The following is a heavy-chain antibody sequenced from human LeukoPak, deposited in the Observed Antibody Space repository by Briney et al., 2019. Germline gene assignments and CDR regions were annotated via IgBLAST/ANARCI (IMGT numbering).Heavy chain of an antibody. CDR2: TRGKANSYTT. J-gene: IGHJ4*02. CDR3: ADLDYDY. V-gene: IGHV3-72*01. CDR1: GFTFSDHY. Sequence: GGSLRLSCAASGFTFSDHYIDWVRQAPGKGLEWVGRTRGKANSYTTEYAASVKGRFTISRDDSKNSLYLQMSSLKTDDTAVYYCADLDYDYWGQGTLVTVSS.